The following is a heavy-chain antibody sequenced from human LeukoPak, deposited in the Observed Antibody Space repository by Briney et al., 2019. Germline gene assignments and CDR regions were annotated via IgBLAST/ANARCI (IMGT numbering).Heavy chain of an antibody. CDR3: ARRGDYLYGFDY. V-gene: IGHV1-2*06. CDR1: GYTLSDYF. D-gene: IGHD3-16*01. Sequence: ASVKVSCKASGYTLSDYFLHWVRQAPGQGLEWMGRINPNSGGTDYAQKFQGRVTMTRDTSISTAYMELSRLRSDDTALYYCARRGDYLYGFDYWGQGILVTVSS. J-gene: IGHJ4*02. CDR2: INPNSGGT.